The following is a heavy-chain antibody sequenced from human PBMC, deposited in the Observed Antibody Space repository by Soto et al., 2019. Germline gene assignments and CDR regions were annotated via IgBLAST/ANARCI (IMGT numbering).Heavy chain of an antibody. V-gene: IGHV4-34*08. CDR2: INHSGST. CDR1: GFTFSSYA. Sequence: PGGSLRLSCAASGFTFSSYAMHWVRQAPGKGLEWIGEINHSGSTNYNPSLKSRVTISVDTSKNQFSLKLSSVTAADTAVYYCASYYGSGSYYNWFDPWGQGTLVTVSS. CDR3: ASYYGSGSYYNWFDP. J-gene: IGHJ5*02. D-gene: IGHD3-10*01.